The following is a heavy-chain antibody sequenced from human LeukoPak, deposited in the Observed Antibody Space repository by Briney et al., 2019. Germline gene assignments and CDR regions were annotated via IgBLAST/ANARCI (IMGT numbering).Heavy chain of an antibody. Sequence: SETLSLTCTVSGGSISSYYWSWIRQPPGKGLEWIGYIYYSGSTNYNPSLKSRVTISVDTSKNQFSLKLSSVTAADTAVYYCARVRTIMRFGFDYWGQGTLVTVSS. D-gene: IGHD5-12*01. CDR2: IYYSGST. CDR1: GGSISSYY. J-gene: IGHJ4*02. CDR3: ARVRTIMRFGFDY. V-gene: IGHV4-59*01.